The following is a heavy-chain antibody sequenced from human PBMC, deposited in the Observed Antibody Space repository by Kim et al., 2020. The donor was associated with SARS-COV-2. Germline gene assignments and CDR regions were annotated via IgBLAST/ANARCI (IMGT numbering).Heavy chain of an antibody. J-gene: IGHJ4*02. CDR3: ARGIKSIMITFGGVMPFDY. Sequence: GGSLRLSCAASGFTFSSYAMHWVRQAPGKGLEWVAVISYDGSNKYYADSVKGRFTISRDNSKNTLYLQMNSLRAEDTAVYYCARGIKSIMITFGGVMPFDYWGQGTLVTVSS. D-gene: IGHD3-16*01. CDR1: GFTFSSYA. CDR2: ISYDGSNK. V-gene: IGHV3-30*04.